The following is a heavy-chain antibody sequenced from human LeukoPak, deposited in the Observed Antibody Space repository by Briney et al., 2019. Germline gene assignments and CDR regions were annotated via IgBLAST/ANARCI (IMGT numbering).Heavy chain of an antibody. CDR1: GGPISSYY. CDR2: IYYTGST. V-gene: IGHV4-59*01. J-gene: IGHJ4*02. D-gene: IGHD6-19*01. CDR3: ARGSGFYGY. Sequence: SETLSLTCTVSGGPISSYYWGWIRQPPGKGLEWIGHIYYTGSTNYNPSLKSRVTISVDTSKNQFSLKLSSVTAADTAVYYCARGSGFYGYWGQGTLVTVSS.